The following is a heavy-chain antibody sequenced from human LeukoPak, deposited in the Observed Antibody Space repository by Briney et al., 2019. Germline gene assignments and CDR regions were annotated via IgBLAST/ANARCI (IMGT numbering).Heavy chain of an antibody. CDR1: GGSISTYY. J-gene: IGHJ4*02. V-gene: IGHV4-59*08. D-gene: IGHD6-19*01. CDR2: VYYSGAT. CDR3: ARRVAVTGIYCFDH. Sequence: SETLSLTCTVSGGSISTYYWSWIRQPPGKGLEWIGFVYYSGATNYNPSLKSRVTISLDTSKNQFSLRLTSVTAADTAVYYCARRVAVTGIYCFDHWGQGTPVTVSS.